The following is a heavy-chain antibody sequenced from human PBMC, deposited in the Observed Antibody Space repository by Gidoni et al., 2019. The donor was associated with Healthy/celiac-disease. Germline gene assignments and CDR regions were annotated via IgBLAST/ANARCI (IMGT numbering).Heavy chain of an antibody. Sequence: EVQLVQSGAEVKKPGESLKISCKGSGYSFTSYWNGWVRQMPGKGLGWMGIIYPGDSDTRYSPSFQGQVTISADKSISTAYLQWSSLKASDTAMYYCARKGRSTDFYYYGMDVWGQGTTVTVSS. CDR3: ARKGRSTDFYYYGMDV. D-gene: IGHD1-26*01. CDR1: GYSFTSYW. V-gene: IGHV5-51*01. J-gene: IGHJ6*02. CDR2: IYPGDSDT.